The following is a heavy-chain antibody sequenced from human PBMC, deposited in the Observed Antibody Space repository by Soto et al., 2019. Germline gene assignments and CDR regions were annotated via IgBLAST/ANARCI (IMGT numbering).Heavy chain of an antibody. CDR3: ARWLYYDSGSGGANYVLDV. CDR2: ISGSGGTT. J-gene: IGHJ6*02. V-gene: IGHV3-23*01. CDR1: GFTFSTYA. Sequence: GGSLRLSCGASGFTFSTYAMSWVRQTPGKGLEWVSEISGSGGTTNYADSVKGRFTISRDNSKNTLYLQMNSLRAEETAVYYCARWLYYDSGSGGANYVLDVRGQGTTVTVSS. D-gene: IGHD3-10*01.